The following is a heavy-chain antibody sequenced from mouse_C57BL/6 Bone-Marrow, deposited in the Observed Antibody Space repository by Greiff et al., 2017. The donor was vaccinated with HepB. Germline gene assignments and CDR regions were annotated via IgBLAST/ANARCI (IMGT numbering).Heavy chain of an antibody. CDR3: ARRYYYGSSLYYYAMDY. CDR1: GFSLTSYG. V-gene: IGHV2-2*01. J-gene: IGHJ4*01. D-gene: IGHD1-1*01. CDR2: IWSGGST. Sequence: VQLVESGPGLVQPSQSLSITCTVSGFSLTSYGVHWVRQSPGKGLEWLGVIWSGGSTDYNAAFISRLSISKDNSKSQVFFKMNSLQADDTAIYYCARRYYYGSSLYYYAMDYWGQGTSVTVSS.